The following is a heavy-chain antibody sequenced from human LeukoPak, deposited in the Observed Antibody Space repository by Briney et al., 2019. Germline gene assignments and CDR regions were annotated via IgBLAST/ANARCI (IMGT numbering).Heavy chain of an antibody. Sequence: SETLSLTCTVSGGSINSNNYYWGWIRQPPGKGLEWIGSIYSSGSVYYNPSLKSRVTISVDTSKNQFSLRLSSVTAADTAVYYCQSRYLEWLLEYWGQGILVTVSS. CDR1: GGSINSNNYY. J-gene: IGHJ4*02. CDR3: QSRYLEWLLEY. V-gene: IGHV4-39*01. CDR2: IYSSGSV. D-gene: IGHD3-3*01.